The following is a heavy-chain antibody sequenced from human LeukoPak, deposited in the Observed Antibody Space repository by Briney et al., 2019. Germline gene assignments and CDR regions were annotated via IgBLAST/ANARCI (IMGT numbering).Heavy chain of an antibody. CDR1: GFTVSSNY. Sequence: GGSLRLSCAASGFTVSSNYMSWLRQAPGKGLEYVSAISSNGGSTYYANSVKGRFTISRDNSKNTLYLQMGSLRAEDMAVYYCARESPVGATPIFDYWGQGTLVTVSS. V-gene: IGHV3-64*01. D-gene: IGHD1-26*01. J-gene: IGHJ4*02. CDR2: ISSNGGST. CDR3: ARESPVGATPIFDY.